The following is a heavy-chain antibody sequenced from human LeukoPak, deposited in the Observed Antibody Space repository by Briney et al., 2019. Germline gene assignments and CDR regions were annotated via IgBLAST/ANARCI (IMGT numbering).Heavy chain of an antibody. D-gene: IGHD3-10*01. J-gene: IGHJ5*02. CDR1: GYTFTGYY. CDR2: INPNSGGT. Sequence: GASVKVSCKASGYTFTGYYMHWVRQAPGQGLEWMGWINPNSGGTNYAQKFQGRVTMTRDTSISTAYTELSRLRSDDTAVYYCVREGNYYGSGSTINWFDPWGQGTLVTVSS. CDR3: VREGNYYGSGSTINWFDP. V-gene: IGHV1-2*02.